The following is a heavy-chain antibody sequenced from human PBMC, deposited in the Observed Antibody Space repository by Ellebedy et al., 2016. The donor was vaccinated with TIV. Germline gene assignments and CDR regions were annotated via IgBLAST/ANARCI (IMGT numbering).Heavy chain of an antibody. CDR2: ILQDGNGK. J-gene: IGHJ1*01. CDR3: ARDDYFGSGRVWSPIDL. CDR1: GFSFSDYC. Sequence: PGGSLRLSCAASGFSFSDYCMTWVRQGPGKGLEWVARILQDGNGKHYVDSVKGRFTISRDNARYSVYLQMSSLRAEDTAMYYCARDDYFGSGRVWSPIDLWGQGTLVTVSS. D-gene: IGHD3-10*01. V-gene: IGHV3-7*01.